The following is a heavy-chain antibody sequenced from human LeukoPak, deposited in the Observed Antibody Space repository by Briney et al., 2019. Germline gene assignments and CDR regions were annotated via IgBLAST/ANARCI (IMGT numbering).Heavy chain of an antibody. CDR2: IYTSGST. J-gene: IGHJ4*02. CDR1: GGSISSGSYY. CDR3: ARFVVAATPMHNFDY. V-gene: IGHV4-61*02. D-gene: IGHD2-15*01. Sequence: SETLSLTCTVSGGSISSGSYYWSWIRQPAGKGLEWIGRIYTSGSTNYNPSLKSRVTISVDTSKNQFSLKLSSVTAADTAVYYSARFVVAATPMHNFDYWSQGTLVTVSS.